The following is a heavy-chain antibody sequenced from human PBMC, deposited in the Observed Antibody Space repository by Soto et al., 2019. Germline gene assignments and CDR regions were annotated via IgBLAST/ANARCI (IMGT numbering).Heavy chain of an antibody. CDR3: ARGSSGYYTRGPLGY. Sequence: PSKTLSFTYAVYDGSFIGYYWIWIRQPPGKGLEGFGEINHSGSTNYNPSLKSRVTISVDTSKKQFSLKLSSVTAAETAVYYCARGSSGYYTRGPLGYWGQGTLVTVSS. CDR1: DGSFIGYY. D-gene: IGHD3-3*01. CDR2: INHSGST. V-gene: IGHV4-34*01. J-gene: IGHJ4*02.